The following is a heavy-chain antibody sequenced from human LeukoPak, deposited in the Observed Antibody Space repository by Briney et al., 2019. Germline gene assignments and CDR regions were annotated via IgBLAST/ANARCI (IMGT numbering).Heavy chain of an antibody. J-gene: IGHJ4*02. CDR2: ISSSGSTI. CDR1: GFTFSDYY. V-gene: IGHV3-11*04. CDR3: ARDLAVYYDYVWVSYRPPGY. Sequence: GGSLRLSCAASGFTFSDYYMSWIRQAPGKGLEWVSYISSSGSTIYYADSVKGRFTISRDNAKNSLYLQMNSLRAEDTAVYYCARDLAVYYDYVWVSYRPPGYWGQGTLVTVSS. D-gene: IGHD3-16*02.